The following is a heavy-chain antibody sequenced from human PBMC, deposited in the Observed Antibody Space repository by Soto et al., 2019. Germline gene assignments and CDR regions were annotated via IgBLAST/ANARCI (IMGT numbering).Heavy chain of an antibody. CDR3: ARGANSGSYLWPIYYYYGMDV. V-gene: IGHV1-2*04. J-gene: IGHJ6*02. CDR1: GYTFTGYY. CDR2: INPNSGGT. Sequence: ASVKVSCKASGYTFTGYYMHWVRRAPGQGLEWMGWINPNSGGTNYAQKFQGWVTMTRDTSISTAYMELSRLRSDDTAVYYCARGANSGSYLWPIYYYYGMDVWGQGTTVTVSS. D-gene: IGHD1-26*01.